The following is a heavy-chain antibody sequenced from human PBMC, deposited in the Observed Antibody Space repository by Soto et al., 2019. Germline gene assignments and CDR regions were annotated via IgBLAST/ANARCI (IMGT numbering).Heavy chain of an antibody. CDR3: ARVASGSYDWFDP. J-gene: IGHJ5*02. CDR2: INTDGSRT. Sequence: EVQLVESGGGLVQPGGSLRLSCAASKFTFSRYWMHWVRQTPGKGLMWVSRINTDGSRTTYADSVKGRFTISRDNAKNTVFLEMNSLRAEDTAVYYCARVASGSYDWFDPWGQVTLVTVSS. V-gene: IGHV3-74*03. CDR1: KFTFSRYW. D-gene: IGHD1-26*01.